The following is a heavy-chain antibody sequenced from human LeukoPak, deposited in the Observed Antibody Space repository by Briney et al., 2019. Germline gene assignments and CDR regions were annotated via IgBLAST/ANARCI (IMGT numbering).Heavy chain of an antibody. Sequence: TGGSLRLSCAASGFTFSSYAMHWVRQAPGKGLEWVAVISYDGSNKYYADSVKGRFTISRDNSKNTLYLQMNSLRAEHTAVYYCARDRHYDILTGYPAYYMDVWGKGTTVTVSS. J-gene: IGHJ6*03. CDR2: ISYDGSNK. V-gene: IGHV3-30*01. D-gene: IGHD3-9*01. CDR1: GFTFSSYA. CDR3: ARDRHYDILTGYPAYYMDV.